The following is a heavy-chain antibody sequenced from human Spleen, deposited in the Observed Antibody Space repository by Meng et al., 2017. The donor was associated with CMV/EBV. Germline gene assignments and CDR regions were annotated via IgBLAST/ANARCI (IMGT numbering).Heavy chain of an antibody. D-gene: IGHD3-3*01. V-gene: IGHV1-18*01. CDR3: ARDFFLEWLLYPVAGGALYGMDV. Sequence: ISWVRQAPGQGLEWMGWISAYNGNTNYAQKLQGRVTMTTDTSTSTAYMELRSLRSDDTAVYYCARDFFLEWLLYPVAGGALYGMDVWGQGTTVTVSS. J-gene: IGHJ6*02. CDR2: ISAYNGNT.